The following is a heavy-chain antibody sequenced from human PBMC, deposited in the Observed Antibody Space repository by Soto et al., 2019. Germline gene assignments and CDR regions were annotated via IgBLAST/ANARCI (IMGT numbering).Heavy chain of an antibody. CDR1: GLTFKDYP. J-gene: IGHJ4*02. CDR2: IGAAGTTR. V-gene: IGHV3-23*01. Sequence: GGSLRLSCAASGLTFKDYPMSWVRQAPGKGLEWVSAIGAAGTTRYYADSVKGRFTISRDNSEGTLYLQMHRLRAEDTALYYSGYFYDDTNYDCRGQGTLVTVSS. D-gene: IGHD2-8*01. CDR3: GYFYDDTNYDC.